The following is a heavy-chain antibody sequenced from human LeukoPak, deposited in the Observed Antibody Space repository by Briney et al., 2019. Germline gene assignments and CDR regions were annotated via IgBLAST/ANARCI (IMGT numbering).Heavy chain of an antibody. CDR3: ARGVGATTFDY. V-gene: IGHV1-46*01. CDR2: INPSGGST. D-gene: IGHD1-26*01. J-gene: IGHJ4*02. Sequence: ASVKVSCKASVYTFTSYYIHSVRQAPGQGLEWMGIINPSGGSTSYAQKFQGRVTMTRDTSTSTVYMELSTLRSENTAVYYCARGVGATTFDYWGQGTLVTVSS. CDR1: VYTFTSYY.